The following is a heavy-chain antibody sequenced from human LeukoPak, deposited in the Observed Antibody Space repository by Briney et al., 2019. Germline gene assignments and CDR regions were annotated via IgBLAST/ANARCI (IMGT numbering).Heavy chain of an antibody. V-gene: IGHV3-23*01. CDR2: ISGSGGST. J-gene: IGHJ4*02. CDR1: GFTFSSYA. Sequence: PGGSLRLSCAASGFTFSSYAMSWVRQAPGKGREWGSAISGSGGSTYYADSVKGRFTISRDNSKNTLYLQMNSLRAEDTAVYYCAKECDYVWGSYRYEGFDYWGQGTLVTVSS. CDR3: AKECDYVWGSYRYEGFDY. D-gene: IGHD3-16*02.